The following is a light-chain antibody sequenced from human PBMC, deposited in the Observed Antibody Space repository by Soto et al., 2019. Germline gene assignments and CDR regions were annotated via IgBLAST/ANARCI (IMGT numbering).Light chain of an antibody. CDR3: ETWGAGRVV. J-gene: IGLJ2*01. CDR1: SGHSTYA. Sequence: QPVLTQPPSASASLGASVKLTCTLSSGHSTYAIGWHQQQPEKGPRYLMKVNSDGSYTKGDGIPDRFSGSSSESERYLTISRLQSEDEADYYSETWGAGRVVFGRGTKVTVL. V-gene: IGLV4-69*01. CDR2: VNSDGSY.